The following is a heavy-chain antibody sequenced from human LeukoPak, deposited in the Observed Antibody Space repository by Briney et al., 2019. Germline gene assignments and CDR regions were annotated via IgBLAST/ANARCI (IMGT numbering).Heavy chain of an antibody. CDR3: ARETRELGRGDHQTDAFDI. CDR2: IRSMSRDI. J-gene: IGHJ3*02. V-gene: IGHV3-21*01. D-gene: IGHD2-21*01. CDR1: GFAFSSYS. Sequence: KPGGSLRLSCAASGFAFSSYSMNGCRRAPGKGREGVSSIRSMSRDIYYAHSVKGRFTISRDNAKKSLYLQMTTLRADATALYYGARETRELGRGDHQTDAFDIWGQGTMVSVSS.